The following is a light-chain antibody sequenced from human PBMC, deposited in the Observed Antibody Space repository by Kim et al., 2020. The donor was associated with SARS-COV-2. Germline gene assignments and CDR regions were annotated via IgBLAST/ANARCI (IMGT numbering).Light chain of an antibody. J-gene: IGKJ4*01. Sequence: EIVLTQSPGTLSLSPGERATLSCRASQSVSSSYLAWYQQKPGQAPRLLIYGASSRATGIPDRFSGSGSGTDFTLTISRLEPEDFATYYCQQANNFPLTFGGGTKVDIK. CDR2: GAS. CDR1: QSVSSSY. CDR3: QQANNFPLT. V-gene: IGKV3-20*01.